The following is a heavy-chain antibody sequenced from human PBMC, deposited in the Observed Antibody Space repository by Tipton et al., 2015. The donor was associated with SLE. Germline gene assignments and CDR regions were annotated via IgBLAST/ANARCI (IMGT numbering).Heavy chain of an antibody. CDR3: ARVPPWIAIAFDI. V-gene: IGHV4-59*11. CDR1: GGSISSHY. D-gene: IGHD5-12*01. J-gene: IGHJ3*02. Sequence: TLSLTCTVSGGSISSHYWSWIRQPPGKGLQWIGCIYYRGSTNYNPSLKSRVTISVDTSKNQFSLKLTSVTAADTAVYYCARVPPWIAIAFDIWGQGTMVTVSS. CDR2: IYYRGST.